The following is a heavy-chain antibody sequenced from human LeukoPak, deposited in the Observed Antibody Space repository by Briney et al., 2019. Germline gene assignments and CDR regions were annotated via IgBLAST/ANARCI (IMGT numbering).Heavy chain of an antibody. CDR3: ARGNQQLPRSTPDY. V-gene: IGHV3-74*01. CDR2: IDNNGVET. Sequence: AGGSLRLSCVASGFTFNKYWMHWVRQIPGEGLVWVSRIDNNGVETVYADSVKGRFTISRDNAKNTLYLQMNSLRVEDTGVYYCARGNQQLPRSTPDYWGQGTLVTVFS. CDR1: GFTFNKYW. J-gene: IGHJ4*02. D-gene: IGHD2-2*01.